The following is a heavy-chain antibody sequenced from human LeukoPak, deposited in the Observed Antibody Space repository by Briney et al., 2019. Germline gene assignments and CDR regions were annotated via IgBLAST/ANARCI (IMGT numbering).Heavy chain of an antibody. Sequence: SEPLSLTCTVSGGSISGYHWSWVRPPPGKGLEWIGYIYYSGSTNYNPSLESRVTISVDTSKSQFSLKVSSVTAADTAVYYCARLYYDRSSYYYYFDYWGRGTLVTVSS. CDR1: GGSISGYH. J-gene: IGHJ4*02. V-gene: IGHV4-59*08. CDR2: IYYSGST. D-gene: IGHD3-22*01. CDR3: ARLYYDRSSYYYYFDY.